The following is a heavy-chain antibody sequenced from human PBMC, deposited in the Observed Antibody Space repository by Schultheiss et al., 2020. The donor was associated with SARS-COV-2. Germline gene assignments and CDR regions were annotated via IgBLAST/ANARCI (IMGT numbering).Heavy chain of an antibody. J-gene: IGHJ5*02. Sequence: SQTLSLTCAISGDSVSSNSAAWNWIRQSPSRGLEWLGRTYYRSTWYNDYAVSVKSRISINPDTSKNQFSLKLSSVTAADTAVYYCAREGRAAPGWFDPWGQGTLVTVSS. V-gene: IGHV6-1*01. CDR1: GDSVSSNSAA. CDR3: AREGRAAPGWFDP. CDR2: TYYRSTWYN. D-gene: IGHD6-6*01.